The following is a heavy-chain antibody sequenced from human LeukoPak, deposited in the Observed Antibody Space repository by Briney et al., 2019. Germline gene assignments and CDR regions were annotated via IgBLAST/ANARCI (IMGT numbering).Heavy chain of an antibody. D-gene: IGHD3-9*01. CDR1: GYSITELS. V-gene: IGHV1-24*01. CDR2: FDPGSGEI. J-gene: IGHJ4*02. CDR3: ATGTHYDLLPF. Sequence: ASVKVSCKVSGYSITELSTHWVRQAPGKGLEWMGGFDPGSGEIIYEQKFQDRVTMTEDTSTDTAYIGLSSLRSEDTALYYCATGTHYDLLPFWGQGTLVTVSS.